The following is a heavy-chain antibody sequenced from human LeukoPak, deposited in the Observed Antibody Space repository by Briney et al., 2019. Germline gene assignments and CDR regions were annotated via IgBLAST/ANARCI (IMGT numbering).Heavy chain of an antibody. Sequence: ASVKVSCKASGGTFSSYAISWVRQAPGQGLERMGGIIPIFGTANYAQKFQGRVTITTDESTSTAYMELSSLRSEDTAVYYCARLIDDCSGGSCYRPNYYYYMDVWGKGTTVTVSS. CDR1: GGTFSSYA. D-gene: IGHD2-15*01. V-gene: IGHV1-69*05. CDR3: ARLIDDCSGGSCYRPNYYYYMDV. CDR2: IIPIFGTA. J-gene: IGHJ6*03.